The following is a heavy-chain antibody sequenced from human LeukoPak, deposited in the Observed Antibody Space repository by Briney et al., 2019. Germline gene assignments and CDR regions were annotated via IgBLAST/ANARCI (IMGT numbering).Heavy chain of an antibody. CDR2: INWNGGST. CDR1: GFTFDDYS. D-gene: IGHD2-21*02. CDR3: ARDRSYCGGDCYSPGYFDY. Sequence: RPGGSLRLSCAASGFTFDDYSMSWVRQAPGKGLEWVSGINWNGGSTGYADSVKGRFTTSRDNAKNSLYLQMNSLRAEDTALYYCARDRSYCGGDCYSPGYFDYWGQGTLVTVSS. J-gene: IGHJ4*02. V-gene: IGHV3-20*04.